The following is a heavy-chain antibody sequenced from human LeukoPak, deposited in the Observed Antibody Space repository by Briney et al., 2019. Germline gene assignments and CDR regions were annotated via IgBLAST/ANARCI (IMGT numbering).Heavy chain of an antibody. CDR1: GGSFSGYY. V-gene: IGHV4-34*01. CDR3: ARGLDYDFWSGYWKD. Sequence: PSETLSLTCAVYGGSFSGYYWSWIRQPPGKGLEWIGEINHSGSTNYNPSLKSRVPISVDTSKNQFSLKLSSVTAADTAVYYCARGLDYDFWSGYWKDWGQGTLVTVSS. J-gene: IGHJ4*02. CDR2: INHSGST. D-gene: IGHD3-3*01.